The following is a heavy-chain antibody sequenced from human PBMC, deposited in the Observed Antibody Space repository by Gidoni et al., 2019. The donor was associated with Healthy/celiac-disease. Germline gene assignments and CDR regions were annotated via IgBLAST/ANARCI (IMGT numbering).Heavy chain of an antibody. CDR3: ARGVGVVVPAAMGGGGFDP. V-gene: IGHV3-13*01. CDR1: GFTFSSYD. D-gene: IGHD2-2*01. Sequence: EVQLVESGGGLVQPGGSLRLSCAASGFTFSSYDMPWVRQATGKGLEWVSAIGTAGDTYYPGSVKGRFTISRENAKNSLYLQMNSLRAEDTAVYYCARGVGVVVPAAMGGGGFDPWGQGTLVTVSS. J-gene: IGHJ5*02. CDR2: IGTAGDT.